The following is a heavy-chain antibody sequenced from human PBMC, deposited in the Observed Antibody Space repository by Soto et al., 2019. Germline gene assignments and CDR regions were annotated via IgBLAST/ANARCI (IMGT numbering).Heavy chain of an antibody. J-gene: IGHJ6*02. V-gene: IGHV1-69*13. CDR3: ASWLAYSSSWTGGMDV. CDR1: GGTFSSYA. CDR2: IIPIFGTA. Sequence: GASVKVSFKASGGTFSSYAISWVRQAPGQGLEWMGGIIPIFGTANYAQKFQGRVTITADESTSTAYMELSSLRSEDTAVYYCASWLAYSSSWTGGMDVWGQGTTVTVSS. D-gene: IGHD6-13*01.